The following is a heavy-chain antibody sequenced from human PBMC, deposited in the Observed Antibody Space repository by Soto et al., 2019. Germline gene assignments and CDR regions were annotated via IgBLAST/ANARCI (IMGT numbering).Heavy chain of an antibody. J-gene: IGHJ3*02. CDR2: ISSSSSPI. V-gene: IGHV3-48*01. CDR3: XXXXRXXXXFXI. CDR1: XXXXXXXD. Sequence: EVQLVESGGGLVQPGGSLRLSCAAXXXXXXXXDMXWVXXXPGXXLEWVSYISSSSSPIYYADSVRGRFTISRDNAKNSLYLQMNSLRAEDTAXXXXXXXXRXXXXFXIWGQGTMVTVSS.